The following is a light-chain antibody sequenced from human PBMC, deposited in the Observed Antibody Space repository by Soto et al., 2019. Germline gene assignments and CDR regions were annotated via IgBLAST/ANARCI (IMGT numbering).Light chain of an antibody. Sequence: EIVLTQSPAILSVSPGERVTLSCVASQSVDINLAWYQQKPGQAPRLLIYGVSTRATGIPARFSGSGSGTEFTLTITSLQSEDFAVYYCQQYNNWPPGTFGQGTKVDIK. CDR3: QQYNNWPPGT. V-gene: IGKV3-15*01. CDR2: GVS. J-gene: IGKJ1*01. CDR1: QSVDIN.